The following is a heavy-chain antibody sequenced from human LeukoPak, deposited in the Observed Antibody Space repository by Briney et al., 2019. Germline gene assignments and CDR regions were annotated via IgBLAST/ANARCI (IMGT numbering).Heavy chain of an antibody. Sequence: GGSLRPSCVVSGFIVSSNHISWVRQTPGKGLEWVSVFYSGGSTYYADSVKGRFTISRDNSKNTVYLQMNSLRVEDTAVYYCAREGSLGGLSTFDIWGQGTMVTVSS. CDR2: FYSGGST. D-gene: IGHD3-10*01. J-gene: IGHJ3*02. V-gene: IGHV3-53*01. CDR3: AREGSLGGLSTFDI. CDR1: GFIVSSNH.